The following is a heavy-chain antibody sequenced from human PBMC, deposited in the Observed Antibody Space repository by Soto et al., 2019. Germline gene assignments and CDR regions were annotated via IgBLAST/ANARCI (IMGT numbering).Heavy chain of an antibody. D-gene: IGHD3-22*01. Sequence: GESLKISCKGSGYSFTSYWISWVRQMPGKGLEWMGRIDPSDSYTNYSPSFQGHVTISADKSISTAYLQWNSLKASDTAIYYCARHDTTDYESGAHFYGDYWGQGTQVTVSS. CDR1: GYSFTSYW. V-gene: IGHV5-10-1*01. CDR3: ARHDTTDYESGAHFYGDY. CDR2: IDPSDSYT. J-gene: IGHJ4*02.